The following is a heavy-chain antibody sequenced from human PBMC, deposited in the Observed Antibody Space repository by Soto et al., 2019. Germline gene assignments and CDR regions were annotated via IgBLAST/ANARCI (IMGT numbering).Heavy chain of an antibody. CDR1: GFTVSSNY. J-gene: IGHJ4*02. CDR3: ARTGSPSYGIAVLDY. D-gene: IGHD5-18*01. CDR2: IYSGGST. V-gene: IGHV3-53*01. Sequence: EVQLVESGGGLIQPGGSLRLSCAASGFTVSSNYMSWVRQAPGKGLEWVSVIYSGGSTYYADSVKGRFTISRDNSKNTLYLQMNRLRAEDTAVYYCARTGSPSYGIAVLDYWGQGTLVTLSS.